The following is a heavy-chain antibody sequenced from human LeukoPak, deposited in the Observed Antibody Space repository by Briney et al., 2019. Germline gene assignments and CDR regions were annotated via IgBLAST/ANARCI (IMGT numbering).Heavy chain of an antibody. J-gene: IGHJ5*02. V-gene: IGHV4-4*07. CDR2: FYTSGST. Sequence: PSETLSLTCTVSGGSISSYYWSWIRQPAGKGLKWIGRFYTSGSTNYNPSLKSRVTMSVDTSKNQFSLNLNSVTAADTAVYYCAGGVTTEWFDPWGQGTLVTVSS. CDR3: AGGVTTEWFDP. CDR1: GGSISSYY. D-gene: IGHD2-21*02.